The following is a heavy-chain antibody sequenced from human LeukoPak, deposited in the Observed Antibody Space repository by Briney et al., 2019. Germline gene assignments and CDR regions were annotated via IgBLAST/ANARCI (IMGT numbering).Heavy chain of an antibody. CDR2: IYPGDSDT. Sequence: GESLKISCQGSGYTFSSYWIGWVRQMPGKGLEWMGVIYPGDSDTRFSPSFQGQVTISVDKSISTAYLQWSSLKASDTAVYYCARLNDSSGYHYWGQGTLVTVSS. D-gene: IGHD3-22*01. J-gene: IGHJ4*02. V-gene: IGHV5-51*01. CDR3: ARLNDSSGYHY. CDR1: GYTFSSYW.